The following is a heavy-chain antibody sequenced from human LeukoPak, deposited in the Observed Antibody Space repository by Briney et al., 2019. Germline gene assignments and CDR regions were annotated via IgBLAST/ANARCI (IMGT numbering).Heavy chain of an antibody. Sequence: ASVKVSCKASGYTFSTYGISWVRQAPGQGLEWMGWISAYNGNTNSAPNLQGRVTMTTDTSTSTAYMELRSLRSDDTAVYYCARGRYYFDYWGQGTLVTVSS. J-gene: IGHJ4*02. CDR2: ISAYNGNT. CDR1: GYTFSTYG. CDR3: ARGRYYFDY. V-gene: IGHV1-18*01.